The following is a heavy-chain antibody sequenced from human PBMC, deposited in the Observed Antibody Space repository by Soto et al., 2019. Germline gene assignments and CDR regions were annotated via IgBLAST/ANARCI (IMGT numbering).Heavy chain of an antibody. V-gene: IGHV3-21*06. J-gene: IGHJ3*01. Sequence: GGSLRLSCTASGFIFSSYTINWVRQAPGKGLEWVSSISGSGSYIYIADSMKGRITISRDNAQNSVHLQMNSLRVEDTAVYYCARAGLEPANALDVWGQGTKVTVSS. CDR1: GFIFSSYT. CDR3: ARAGLEPANALDV. D-gene: IGHD2-2*01. CDR2: ISGSGSYI.